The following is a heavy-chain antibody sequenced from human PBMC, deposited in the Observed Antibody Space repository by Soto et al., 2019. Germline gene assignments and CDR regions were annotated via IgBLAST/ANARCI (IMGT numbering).Heavy chain of an antibody. CDR1: GFTFKNYD. J-gene: IGHJ4*02. V-gene: IGHV3-23*01. D-gene: IGHD3-9*01. CDR3: AKDRQFRSYYESAGHYNN. CDR2: ISGSGAIT. Sequence: EVQLLESGGGLVQPGGSLRLSCVASGFTFKNYDMRWVRQAPGKGLEWVSGISGSGAITYYADSVRGRFTISRDNSKNTLYLQLNRLGDEDTAIYYCAKDRQFRSYYESAGHYNNWGQGTLVTVSS.